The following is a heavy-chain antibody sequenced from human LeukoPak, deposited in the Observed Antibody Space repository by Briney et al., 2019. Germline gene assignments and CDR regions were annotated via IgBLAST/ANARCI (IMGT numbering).Heavy chain of an antibody. CDR3: ARIYGSGGFGY. Sequence: SETLSLTCTVSGGSISSGGYYWSWIRQYPGRGLEWIGYIYYSGSTYYNPSLKSRVTISVDTSKNQFSLKLSSVTAADTAVYYCARIYGSGGFGYWGQGTLVTVSS. D-gene: IGHD3-10*01. CDR1: GGSISSGGYY. CDR2: IYYSGST. V-gene: IGHV4-31*03. J-gene: IGHJ4*02.